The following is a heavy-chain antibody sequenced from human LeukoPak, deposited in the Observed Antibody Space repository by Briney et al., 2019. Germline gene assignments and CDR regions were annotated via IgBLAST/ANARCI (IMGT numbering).Heavy chain of an antibody. CDR2: IYHSGGT. J-gene: IGHJ6*02. CDR3: ARAPAGRGYYYYGMDV. Sequence: SETLSLTCAVSGYSISSGHYWGWIRQPPGKGLEWIGSIYHSGGTYYNPSLKSRVTISVDTSKNQFSLKMKSVTAADTAVYYCARAPAGRGYYYYGMDVWGQGTTVTVSS. V-gene: IGHV4-38-2*01. D-gene: IGHD2-2*01. CDR1: GYSISSGHY.